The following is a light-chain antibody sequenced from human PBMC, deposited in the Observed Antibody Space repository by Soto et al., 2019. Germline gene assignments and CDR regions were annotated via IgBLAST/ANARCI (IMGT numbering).Light chain of an antibody. CDR2: AAS. Sequence: AIRMTQSPSSLSASTGDRVTIACRASQGISSYLAWYQQKPGKAPKLLIYAASTLQSGLPSRFSGSGSGTDFTLTISCLQSEYFATYFFQQYYRYPGTFGPGTKVDIK. J-gene: IGKJ3*01. CDR3: QQYYRYPGT. V-gene: IGKV1-8*01. CDR1: QGISSY.